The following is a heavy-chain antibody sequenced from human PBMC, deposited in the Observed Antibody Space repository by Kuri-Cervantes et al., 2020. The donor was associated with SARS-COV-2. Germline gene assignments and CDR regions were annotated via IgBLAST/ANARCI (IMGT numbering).Heavy chain of an antibody. CDR2: LSYDESNK. Sequence: GESLKISCVASGFTFRTYAVHWVRQPPGKGLEWVAVLSYDESNKYYADSVKGRFTIPRDNSKNALYLQMNSLTADDTAVYYCAKEGLGHCSTTSCYPDSWGQGTLVTVSS. D-gene: IGHD2-2*03. CDR1: GFTFRTYA. CDR3: AKEGLGHCSTTSCYPDS. V-gene: IGHV3-30*04. J-gene: IGHJ5*01.